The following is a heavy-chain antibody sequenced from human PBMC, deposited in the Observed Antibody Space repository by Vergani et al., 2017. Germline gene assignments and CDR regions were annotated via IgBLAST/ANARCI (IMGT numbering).Heavy chain of an antibody. Sequence: EVQLVQSGAEVKKPGESLKISCQISGYSFTNYWIGWVRQMPGKGLEWMGIIHPADSDTRYSPSFQGRVTISVDKSNRTAYLQRSSLRASDSAMYYCARLKGRGSNGSKYFAYWGQGTLVTVSS. CDR3: ARLKGRGSNGSKYFAY. J-gene: IGHJ4*02. D-gene: IGHD4-23*01. CDR1: GYSFTNYW. CDR2: IHPADSDT. V-gene: IGHV5-51*01.